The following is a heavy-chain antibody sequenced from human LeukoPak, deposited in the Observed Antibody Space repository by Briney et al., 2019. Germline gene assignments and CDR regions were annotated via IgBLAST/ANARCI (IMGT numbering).Heavy chain of an antibody. CDR3: ARGGAYSYGYPLEY. CDR2: IYYSGST. Sequence: SETLSLTCTVSGGSISSYYWSWIRQPPGKGLEWIGYIYYSGSTNYNPSLKSRVTISVDTSKNQFSLKLSSVTAADTAVYYCARGGAYSYGYPLEYWGQGTLVTVPS. V-gene: IGHV4-59*01. J-gene: IGHJ4*02. D-gene: IGHD5-18*01. CDR1: GGSISSYY.